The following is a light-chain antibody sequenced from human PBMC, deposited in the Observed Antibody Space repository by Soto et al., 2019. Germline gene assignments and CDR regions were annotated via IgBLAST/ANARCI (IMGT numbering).Light chain of an antibody. J-gene: IGKJ4*01. CDR1: QSISSY. V-gene: IGKV1-39*01. CDR3: QQVNVYPST. CDR2: VAS. Sequence: DIQMTQSPSSLSASVGDRVTITCRASQSISSYLNWYQQKPGKAPKFLIYVASSLQSGVPSRFSGSGSGTDFTLTITSLQPEDFATYYCQQVNVYPSTFGGGTKVDI.